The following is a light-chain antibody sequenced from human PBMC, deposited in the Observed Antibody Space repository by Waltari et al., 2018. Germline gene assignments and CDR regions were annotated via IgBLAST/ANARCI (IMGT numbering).Light chain of an antibody. CDR3: QQSNSSPHT. Sequence: DIQMTQSPSYLSASVGDRVPITCRASQSIASNLNWYQQKPGRAPKLLIYAASNLQSGVPSRFSGSGSGTDFTLTISNLQPEDFALYSCQQSNSSPHTFGGGTKVESK. CDR1: QSIASN. V-gene: IGKV1-39*01. CDR2: AAS. J-gene: IGKJ4*01.